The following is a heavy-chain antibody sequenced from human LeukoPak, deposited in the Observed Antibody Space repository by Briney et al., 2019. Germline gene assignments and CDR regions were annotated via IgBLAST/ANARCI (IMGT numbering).Heavy chain of an antibody. CDR1: GFTFSTYC. CDR2: IKEDGSEK. V-gene: IGHV3-7*01. J-gene: IGHJ6*04. D-gene: IGHD6-6*01. Sequence: GSLRLSCAASGFTFSTYCMTWVRQAPGKGLEWVANIKEDGSEKYYVDSAKGRFTISRDNAKNSLYLQMNSLRAEDTALYYCAYSSSSSGLDVWGKGTTVTVSS. CDR3: AYSSSSSGLDV.